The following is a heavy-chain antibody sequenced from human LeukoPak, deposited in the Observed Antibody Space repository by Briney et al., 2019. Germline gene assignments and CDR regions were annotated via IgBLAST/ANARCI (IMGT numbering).Heavy chain of an antibody. CDR1: GGSISSYY. CDR3: ARGARRARRAFDI. J-gene: IGHJ3*02. CDR2: IYYSGST. Sequence: PSETLSLTCTVSGGSISSYYWSWIRQPPGKGLEWIGYIYYSGSTNYNPSLKSRVTISVDTSKNQFSLKLRSVTAADTAVYYCARGARRARRAFDIWGQGTMVTVSS. V-gene: IGHV4-59*01. D-gene: IGHD3-10*01.